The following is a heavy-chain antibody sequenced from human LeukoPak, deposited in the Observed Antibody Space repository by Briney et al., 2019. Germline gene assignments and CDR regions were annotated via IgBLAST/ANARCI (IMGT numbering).Heavy chain of an antibody. J-gene: IGHJ4*02. CDR1: GFTFSDYY. CDR3: ARENNVVVIAYPPFDY. CDR2: ISSSGSTI. D-gene: IGHD2-21*01. V-gene: IGHV3-11*04. Sequence: GGSLRLSCAPSGFTFSDYYMSWIRQAPGKGLEWVSYISSSGSTIYYADSVKGRFTISRDNAKNSLYLQMNSLRAEDTAVYYCARENNVVVIAYPPFDYWGQGTLVTVSS.